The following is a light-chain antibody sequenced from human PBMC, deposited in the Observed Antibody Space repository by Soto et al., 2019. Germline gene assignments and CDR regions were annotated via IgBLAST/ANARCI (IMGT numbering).Light chain of an antibody. J-gene: IGLJ3*02. V-gene: IGLV2-11*01. CDR1: SSDVGAYDF. Sequence: QSALTQPRSVSGSLGQSVTISCTGTSSDVGAYDFVSWYQQNPGKAPRLIIFDVIKRPSGVPDRFSGSKSGNTASLTISGLQSEDEADYHCSSYAGSHTYEVFGGGTKVIVL. CDR2: DVI. CDR3: SSYAGSHTYEV.